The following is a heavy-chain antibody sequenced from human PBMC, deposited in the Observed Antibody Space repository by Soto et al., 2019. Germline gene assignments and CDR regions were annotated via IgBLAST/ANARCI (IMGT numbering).Heavy chain of an antibody. V-gene: IGHV1-69*13. CDR2: IIPIFGTA. CDR3: ARILPVVASPQGWFDP. D-gene: IGHD2-15*01. CDR1: GGTFSSYA. J-gene: IGHJ5*02. Sequence: ASVKVSCKASGGTFSSYAISWVRQAPGQGLEWMGGIIPIFGTANYAQKFQGRVTITADESTSTAYMELSSLRSEDTAVYYCARILPVVASPQGWFDPWGQGTLVTVSS.